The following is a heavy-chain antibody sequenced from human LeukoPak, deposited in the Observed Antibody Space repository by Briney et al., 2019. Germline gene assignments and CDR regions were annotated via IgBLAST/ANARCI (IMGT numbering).Heavy chain of an antibody. CDR2: ISYDGSNK. Sequence: GGSLRLSCAASGFTISSYTMHWVRQAPGKGLEWVAIISYDGSNKYYADSVKGRFTISRDNSKNTLYLQMNSLRAEDTALYYCATQKLWEGWEPRGYAFDIWGQGTRVTVFS. V-gene: IGHV3-30-3*01. CDR3: ATQKLWEGWEPRGYAFDI. J-gene: IGHJ3*02. D-gene: IGHD1-26*01. CDR1: GFTISSYT.